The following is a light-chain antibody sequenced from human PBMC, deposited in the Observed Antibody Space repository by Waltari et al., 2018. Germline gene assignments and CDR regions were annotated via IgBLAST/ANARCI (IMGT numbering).Light chain of an antibody. CDR3: GSYTTSSRDYV. V-gene: IGLV2-14*01. J-gene: IGLJ1*01. CDR1: STDIGGYNY. CDR2: EVN. Sequence: QSALTQPASVSGSPGQSITISCTGTSTDIGGYNYVSLYQQYPGKAPKLMIYEVNNRPSEVSNRFSGSKSGNTASLTISGLQAEDEADYYCGSYTTSSRDYVFGTGTKVTVL.